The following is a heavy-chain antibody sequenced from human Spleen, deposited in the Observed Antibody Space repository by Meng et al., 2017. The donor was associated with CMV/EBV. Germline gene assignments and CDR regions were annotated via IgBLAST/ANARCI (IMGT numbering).Heavy chain of an antibody. CDR1: GYTFTGYY. V-gene: IGHV1-2*06. Sequence: QVQLVQSGAEVKKPGASVRVSCKTSGYTFTGYYMHWVRQAPGQGLEWMGRINPNSGATNYAQKFQGRVSMTRDTSTSTVYMELSSLRFEDTAVYYCARDGWQQSYYFDHWGQGALVTVSS. J-gene: IGHJ4*02. CDR3: ARDGWQQSYYFDH. D-gene: IGHD6-13*01. CDR2: INPNSGAT.